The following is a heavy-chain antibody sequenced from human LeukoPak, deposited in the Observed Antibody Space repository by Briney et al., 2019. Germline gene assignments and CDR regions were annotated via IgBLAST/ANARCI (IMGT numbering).Heavy chain of an antibody. Sequence: PGESLRLSCGASGFTFSSYAMSWVRQAPGKGLEWVSAISGSAHRTYYADSVKGRFTVSRDNSKNTLYLQVNSLRAEDTAVYYCAKDREEDMATITLSDSWGQGTLVTVSS. CDR1: GFTFSSYA. D-gene: IGHD5-24*01. J-gene: IGHJ4*02. CDR2: ISGSAHRT. CDR3: AKDREEDMATITLSDS. V-gene: IGHV3-23*01.